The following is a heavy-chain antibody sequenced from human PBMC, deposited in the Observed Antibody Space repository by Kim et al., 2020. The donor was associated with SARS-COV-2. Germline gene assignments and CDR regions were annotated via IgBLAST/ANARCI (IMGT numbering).Heavy chain of an antibody. Sequence: ASVKVSCKASGYTFTSYGISWVRQAPGQGLEWMGWISAYNGNTNYAQKLQGRVTMTTDTSTSTAYMELRSLRSDDTAVYYCARDWNPEYCNSTRCYSRYYGMDAWGEGTTVTVSS. J-gene: IGHJ6*04. D-gene: IGHD2-2*01. CDR1: GYTFTSYG. V-gene: IGHV1-18*01. CDR3: ARDWNPEYCNSTRCYSRYYGMDA. CDR2: ISAYNGNT.